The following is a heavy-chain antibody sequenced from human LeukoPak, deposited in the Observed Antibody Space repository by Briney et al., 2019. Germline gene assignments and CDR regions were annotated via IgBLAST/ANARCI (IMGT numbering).Heavy chain of an antibody. CDR2: INAGNGNT. D-gene: IGHD2-15*01. J-gene: IGHJ5*02. V-gene: IGHV1-3*01. CDR3: ARNEVEVVVAATRYNWFDP. Sequence: ASVKVSCKASGGTFSSYAISWVRQAPGQRLEWMGWINAGNGNTKYSQKFQGRVTITRDTSASTAYMELSSLRSEDTAVYYCARNEVEVVVAATRYNWFDPWGQGTLVTVSS. CDR1: GGTFSSYA.